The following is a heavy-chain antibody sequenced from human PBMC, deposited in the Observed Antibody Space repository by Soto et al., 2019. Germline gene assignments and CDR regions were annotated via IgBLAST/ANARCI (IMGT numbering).Heavy chain of an antibody. J-gene: IGHJ6*02. CDR2: ISGGGENT. Sequence: EVQLLESGGGLVQPGGSLRLSCAASGFTFRSYAISWVRQAPGKGLEWISAISGGGENTYYADSVKGWFTISRDISKNTLYLQMNSLRAEDTAVYYCAKDTGDRNYYLYGMDVWGRGTTVTVSS. CDR1: GFTFRSYA. V-gene: IGHV3-23*01. D-gene: IGHD2-21*02. CDR3: AKDTGDRNYYLYGMDV.